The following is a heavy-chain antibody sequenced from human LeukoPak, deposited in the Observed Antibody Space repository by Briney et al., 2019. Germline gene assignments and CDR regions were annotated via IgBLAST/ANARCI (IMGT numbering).Heavy chain of an antibody. V-gene: IGHV3-30-3*01. CDR3: ARDPYYYGMDV. Sequence: PGRSLRLSCAASGFTFSSYAMHWVRQAPGKGLEWVAVISYAGNKKFHADSVKGRFTISRDNSKNTLYLQMNSLRAEDTAVYYCARDPYYYGMDVWGQGTTVTVSS. J-gene: IGHJ6*02. CDR1: GFTFSSYA. CDR2: ISYAGNKK.